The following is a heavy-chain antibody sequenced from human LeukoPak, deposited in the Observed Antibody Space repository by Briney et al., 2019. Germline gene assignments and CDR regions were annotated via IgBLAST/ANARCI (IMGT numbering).Heavy chain of an antibody. CDR1: GYTFSSYD. CDR3: ARAAGGTRNYYTDV. V-gene: IGHV1-8*01. D-gene: IGHD3-16*01. CDR2: MNPSSGNT. Sequence: ASVKVSCKASGYTFSSYDVNWVRQATGQGLEWMGWMNPSSGNTGYAQKFQGRVTIIRNTSIGTAYMELSSLRSEDTAVYYCARAAGGTRNYYTDVWAKGTTVTVSS. J-gene: IGHJ6*03.